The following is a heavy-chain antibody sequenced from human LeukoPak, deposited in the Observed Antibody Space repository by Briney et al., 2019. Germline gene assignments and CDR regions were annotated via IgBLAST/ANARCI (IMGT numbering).Heavy chain of an antibody. Sequence: GGSLRLSCAASGFTFSSYGMSWVRQAPGKGLEWVSAISGSGGSTYYADSVKGRFTISRDNSKNTLYLQMNSLRAEDTAVYYCAKAFVNFDWLLVYDYWGQGTLVTVSS. D-gene: IGHD3-9*01. CDR1: GFTFSSYG. J-gene: IGHJ4*02. CDR2: ISGSGGST. V-gene: IGHV3-23*01. CDR3: AKAFVNFDWLLVYDY.